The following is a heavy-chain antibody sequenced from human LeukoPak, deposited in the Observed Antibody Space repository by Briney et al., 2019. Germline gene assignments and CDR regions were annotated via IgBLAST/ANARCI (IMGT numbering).Heavy chain of an antibody. V-gene: IGHV5-51*01. D-gene: IGHD3-22*01. CDR1: GYSFTSYW. J-gene: IGHJ3*02. CDR3: ARVGHVGIVVGNDAFDI. CDR2: IYPGDSDT. Sequence: GESLRISGKGSGYSFTSYWIGWVRQMPGKGLEGMGIIYPGDSDTSYSPSFQGQVTISADKSISTAYLQWSSLKASDTAMYYCARVGHVGIVVGNDAFDIWGQGTMVTVSS.